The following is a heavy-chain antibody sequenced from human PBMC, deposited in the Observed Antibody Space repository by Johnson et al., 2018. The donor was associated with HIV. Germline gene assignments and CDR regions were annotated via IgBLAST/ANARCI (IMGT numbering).Heavy chain of an antibody. CDR3: AREPLVPDGFDI. V-gene: IGHV3-43*01. D-gene: IGHD6-13*01. CDR2: ISWDGGST. Sequence: VQLVESGGVVVQPGGSLRLSCAASGFSFDDYSMHWVRQAPGKGLEWVSLISWDGGSTYYADSVKARFTISRDNSKNSLYLQMNSLRAEDTAVYYCAREPLVPDGFDIWGQGTMVTVSS. CDR1: GFSFDDYS. J-gene: IGHJ3*02.